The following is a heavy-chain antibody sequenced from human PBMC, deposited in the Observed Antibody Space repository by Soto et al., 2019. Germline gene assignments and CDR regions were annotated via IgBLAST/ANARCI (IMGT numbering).Heavy chain of an antibody. CDR2: IYYSGST. V-gene: IGHV4-59*01. D-gene: IGHD3-22*01. Sequence: TETLSLTCTVSDDSISSYYCSWILQPPGKGLEWIGYIYYSGSTNYNPSLKSRVTISVDTSKNQFSLKLSSVTAADTAVYYCARDSGGTMIERYFQHSGQGTPVTVS. J-gene: IGHJ1*01. CDR3: ARDSGGTMIERYFQH. CDR1: DDSISSYY.